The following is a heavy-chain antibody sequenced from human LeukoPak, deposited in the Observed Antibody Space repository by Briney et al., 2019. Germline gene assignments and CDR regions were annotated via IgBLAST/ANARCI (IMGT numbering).Heavy chain of an antibody. J-gene: IGHJ6*02. CDR3: AREWRGIASHYHGMDV. CDR2: LGTNGDA. Sequence: GGSLRLSCVASGFSFSDYDMYWVRQAAGRGLEWVSALGTNGDAYYLGSVRGRFTISRENVKNSLYLQMNSLGVEDTAVYYCAREWRGIASHYHGMDVWGQGTTVTVSS. D-gene: IGHD6-6*01. CDR1: GFSFSDYD. V-gene: IGHV3-13*01.